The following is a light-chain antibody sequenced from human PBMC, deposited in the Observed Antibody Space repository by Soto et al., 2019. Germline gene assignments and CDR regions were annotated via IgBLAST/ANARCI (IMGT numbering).Light chain of an antibody. CDR2: EVS. CDR3: TSFAGMNNFVV. Sequence: QSALTQPASVSGSPGQSITISCTGTSSDIGGYNYVSWYQQHPDKAPKVMIYEVSNRPSGVSDRFSGSKSGNTASLTVSGLQAEDEADYYCTSFAGMNNFVVFGGGTKVTVL. V-gene: IGLV2-14*01. J-gene: IGLJ2*01. CDR1: SSDIGGYNY.